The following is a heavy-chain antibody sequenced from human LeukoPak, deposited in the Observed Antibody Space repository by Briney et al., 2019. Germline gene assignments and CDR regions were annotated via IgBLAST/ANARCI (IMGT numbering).Heavy chain of an antibody. J-gene: IGHJ3*02. CDR2: KYYSGSA. D-gene: IGHD2-15*01. V-gene: IGHV4-31*03. CDR1: GVSVSDGRYY. Sequence: SETLSLTCNVSGVSVSDGRYYWTWIRQLPGKGLEWIGYKYYSGSAKYNPPLKSRLTISIDTSKNQFSLQLSSVTAADTATYYCATPYCSGISCLDIFNMWGQGTRVTVSS. CDR3: ATPYCSGISCLDIFNM.